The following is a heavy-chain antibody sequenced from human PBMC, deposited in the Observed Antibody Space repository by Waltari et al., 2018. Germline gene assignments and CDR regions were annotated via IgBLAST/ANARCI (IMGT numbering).Heavy chain of an antibody. V-gene: IGHV3-7*01. J-gene: IGHJ4*02. D-gene: IGHD5-18*01. CDR3: ARGGYSYGPDY. Sequence: EVQLVESGGGLVQPGGSLRLSCAASGFTFSTYWMSWVRQAPGKGPEWVANIKQDGSEQDSVDSVRGRFTISGDNTKNSLYLQMNSLRAEDTAVYYCARGGYSYGPDYWGQGTLVTVSS. CDR1: GFTFSTYW. CDR2: IKQDGSEQ.